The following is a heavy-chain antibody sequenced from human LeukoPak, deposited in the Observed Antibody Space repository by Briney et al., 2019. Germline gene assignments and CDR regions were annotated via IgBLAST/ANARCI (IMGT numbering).Heavy chain of an antibody. J-gene: IGHJ5*02. CDR2: ISTSGGET. CDR3: ARGGVVAPPDSDGGAWSDP. V-gene: IGHV3-21*01. CDR1: GFTFSNYR. Sequence: GGSRRLSCVASGFTFSNYRMNWVRQAPGMGLEWVASISTSGGETYYGDSVKGRFTISRDNPKNSLYLQMNTLEAEDTAVYYCARGGVVAPPDSDGGAWSDPWGQGTLVTVSS. D-gene: IGHD2-8*02.